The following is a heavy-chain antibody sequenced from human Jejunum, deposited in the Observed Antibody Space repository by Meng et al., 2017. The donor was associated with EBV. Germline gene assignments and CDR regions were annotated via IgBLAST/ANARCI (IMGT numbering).Heavy chain of an antibody. CDR2: IYHSGST. V-gene: IGHV4-4*02. CDR3: ARYGSGYFPALWY. Sequence: QVQLKESGPGLAKPSGTLSLTCAVSGDSISSSNWWSWVRQPPGKGLEWIGEIYHSGSTNYNPSLKSRVTISVDKSKNQFSLKLSSVTAADTAVYYCARYGSGYFPALWYWGQGTLVTVSS. CDR1: GDSISSSNW. J-gene: IGHJ4*02. D-gene: IGHD3-3*01.